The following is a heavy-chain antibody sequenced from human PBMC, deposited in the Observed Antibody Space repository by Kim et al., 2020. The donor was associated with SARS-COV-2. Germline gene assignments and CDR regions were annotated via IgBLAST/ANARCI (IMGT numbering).Heavy chain of an antibody. Sequence: GGSLRLSCSASGFTFSNYYMNWIRQAPGKGLEWVAVITSDDITRSYADSVKGRFTISRDNARNTLYLQMNSLRPEDTAVYYCARNTHLSRYYADYWSEGT. CDR1: GFTFSNYY. CDR2: ITSDDITR. J-gene: IGHJ1*01. CDR3: ARNTHLSRYYADY. D-gene: IGHD4-17*01. V-gene: IGHV3-11*04.